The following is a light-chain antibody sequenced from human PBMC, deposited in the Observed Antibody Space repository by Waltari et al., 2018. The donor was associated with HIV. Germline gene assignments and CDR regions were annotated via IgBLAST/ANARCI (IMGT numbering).Light chain of an antibody. V-gene: IGLV1-47*01. CDR1: SSNIGSKY. CDR3: AAWDDSLNGVI. J-gene: IGLJ2*01. CDR2: RNN. Sequence: QSVLTQPPSASGTPGQRVTISCSGSSSNIGSKYVYWYQQLPGTAPNLLIYRNNQRPSGVPDRFSGSKSGTSASLAISGLRSEDEADYYCAAWDDSLNGVIFGGGTTLTVL.